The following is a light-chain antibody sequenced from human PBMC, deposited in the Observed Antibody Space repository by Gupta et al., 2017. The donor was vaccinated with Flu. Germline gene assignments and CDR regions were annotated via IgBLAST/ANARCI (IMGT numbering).Light chain of an antibody. CDR2: GVP. J-gene: IGLJ2*01. CDR1: SSDIGSYNY. V-gene: IGLV2-14*01. CDR3: NYSIRSSSIV. Sequence: QSALTQPASVSGSPRQSITISCTGTSSDIGSYNYVSWYQQHPAQAPNLLIYGVPHPPSAVPNSCSASNSGATVSITILGLQDEADYDYYSNYSIRSSSIVFGGGTKLTVL.